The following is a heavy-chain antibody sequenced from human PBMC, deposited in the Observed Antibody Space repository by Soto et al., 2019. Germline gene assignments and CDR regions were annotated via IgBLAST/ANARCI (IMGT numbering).Heavy chain of an antibody. CDR3: ARDPADYSNLIDN. CDR1: GFTFSSYS. CDR2: ISSSSSYI. J-gene: IGHJ4*02. D-gene: IGHD4-4*01. V-gene: IGHV3-21*01. Sequence: GGSLRLSCAASGFTFSSYSMNWVRQAPGKGLEWVSSISSSSSYIYYADSVKGRFTISRDNAKNSLYLQMNSLRAEDTAVYYCARDPADYSNLIDNWGQGTLVTVSS.